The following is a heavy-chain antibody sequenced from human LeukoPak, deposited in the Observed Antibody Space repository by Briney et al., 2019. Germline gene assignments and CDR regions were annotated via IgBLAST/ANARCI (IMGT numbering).Heavy chain of an antibody. CDR3: ARDRPNYYGSDGHYYRRNGDY. J-gene: IGHJ4*02. V-gene: IGHV3-23*01. CDR1: GFTFSIYA. D-gene: IGHD3-22*01. CDR2: ISSKGGLT. Sequence: PGGSLRLSCAASGFTFSIYAMSWVPEAPGKGLEWVSSISSKGGLTFYADSVKGRFTISRDKSESTLYLQMNILRAEDTAIYYCARDRPNYYGSDGHYYRRNGDYWGQGTLVTVSS.